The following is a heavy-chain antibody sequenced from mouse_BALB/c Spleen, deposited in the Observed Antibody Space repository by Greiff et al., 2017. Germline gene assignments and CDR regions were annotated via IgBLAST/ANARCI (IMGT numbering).Heavy chain of an antibody. CDR3: ARSDGYSDYYAMDY. CDR1: GFTFSSFG. D-gene: IGHD2-3*01. Sequence: EVKLVESGGGLVQPGGSRKLSCAASGFTFSSFGMHWVRQAPEKGLEWVAYISSGSSTIYYADTVKGRFTISRDNPKNTLFLQMTSLRSEDTAMYYCARSDGYSDYYAMDYWGQGTSVTVSS. V-gene: IGHV5-17*02. CDR2: ISSGSSTI. J-gene: IGHJ4*01.